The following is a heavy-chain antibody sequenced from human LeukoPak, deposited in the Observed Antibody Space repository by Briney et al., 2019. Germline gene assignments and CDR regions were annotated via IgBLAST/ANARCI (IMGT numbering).Heavy chain of an antibody. D-gene: IGHD1-1*01. J-gene: IGHJ4*02. Sequence: PGGSLRLSCSASGFTFSAYAMYWVRQAPGKGLEYVSGISNDGSRSLYADSVKGRFTISRDNSKNTLYLQMSSLRAEDTALYYCVKITSVTGGDCWGQGTRLTVSS. V-gene: IGHV3-64D*09. CDR1: GFTFSAYA. CDR3: VKITSVTGGDC. CDR2: ISNDGSRS.